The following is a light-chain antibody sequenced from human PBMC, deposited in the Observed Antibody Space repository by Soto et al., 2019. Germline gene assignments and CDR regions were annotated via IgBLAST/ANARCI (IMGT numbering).Light chain of an antibody. CDR1: QSVSSK. V-gene: IGKV3-15*01. Sequence: EIVMTQSPATLSVSPGERSTRSGMASQSVSSKLAWYQQKPGQPRRLLIYAASTRATGITVRFSGSGSGTEFTITISSLQSEDFAVYYCQQYNNWPWTFGQGTKVDIK. CDR2: AAS. J-gene: IGKJ1*01. CDR3: QQYNNWPWT.